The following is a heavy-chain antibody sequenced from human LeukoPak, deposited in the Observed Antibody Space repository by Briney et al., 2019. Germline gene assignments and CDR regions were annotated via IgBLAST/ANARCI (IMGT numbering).Heavy chain of an antibody. CDR3: ARAVVTLYYYYGMDV. D-gene: IGHD3-16*01. Sequence: PSQTLSLTCTVSGGSISSGGYYWSWIRQHPGKGLEWIGYIYYSGSTYYNPSLKSRVTISVDTSKNQFSLKLSSVTAADTAVYYCARAVVTLYYYYGMDVWGQGTTVTVSS. V-gene: IGHV4-31*03. CDR2: IYYSGST. J-gene: IGHJ6*02. CDR1: GGSISSGGYY.